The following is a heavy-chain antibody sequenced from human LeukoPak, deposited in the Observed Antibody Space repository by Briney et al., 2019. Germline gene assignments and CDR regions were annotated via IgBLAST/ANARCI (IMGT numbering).Heavy chain of an antibody. J-gene: IGHJ4*02. CDR1: GGSISSYY. CDR3: AREASGWPGVAFPMFDY. D-gene: IGHD6-19*01. CDR2: INTSGST. V-gene: IGHV4-4*07. Sequence: PSETLSLTCTVSGGSISSYYWTWIRQSAGKGLEWIGRINTSGSTNYNPSLRSRVTMSVNTSKNQFSLKLSSVTAADTAVYYCAREASGWPGVAFPMFDYWGQGTLVTVSS.